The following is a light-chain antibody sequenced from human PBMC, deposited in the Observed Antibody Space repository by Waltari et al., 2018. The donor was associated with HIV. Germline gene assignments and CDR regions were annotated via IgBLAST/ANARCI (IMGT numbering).Light chain of an antibody. V-gene: IGLV2-8*01. CDR3: SSYAGINTYVL. J-gene: IGLJ2*01. CDR1: SSDVGGTNY. CDR2: EVY. Sequence: QSALTQPPSASGSPGQSVTISCNGTSSDVGGTNYVTWYQQYPGKAPSLMIYEVYKRPSGVPHRFSGSKSGNTSSLTVSGLQAEDDANYYCSSYAGINTYVLFGGGTKLTVL.